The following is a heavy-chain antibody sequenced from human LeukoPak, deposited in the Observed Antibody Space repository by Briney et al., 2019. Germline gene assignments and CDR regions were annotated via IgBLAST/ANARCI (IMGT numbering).Heavy chain of an antibody. V-gene: IGHV3-23*01. D-gene: IGHD3-10*01. CDR1: EFTFSSYA. CDR2: ISGSGGST. J-gene: IGHJ3*02. Sequence: GGSLRLSCAASEFTFSSYAMSWVRQAPGKGLEWVSAISGSGGSTYYADSVKGRFTISRDNSKNTLYLQMNSLRAEDTAVYYCAKEMAPLYGSGDAFDIWGQGTMVTVSS. CDR3: AKEMAPLYGSGDAFDI.